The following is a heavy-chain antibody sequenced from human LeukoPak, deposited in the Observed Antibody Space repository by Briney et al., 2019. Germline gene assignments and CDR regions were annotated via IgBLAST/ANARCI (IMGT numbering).Heavy chain of an antibody. V-gene: IGHV1-18*01. D-gene: IGHD3-3*01. CDR3: ARVRGMYYDFWSGYPEGAFDI. CDR2: ISAYNGNT. J-gene: IGHJ3*02. CDR1: GYTFTSYG. Sequence: ASVKVSCKASGYTFTSYGISWVRQAPGQGLEWMGWISAYNGNTNYAQKLQGRVTMTTDTSTSTAYMELRSLRSDDTAVYYCARVRGMYYDFWSGYPEGAFDIWGQGTMVTVSS.